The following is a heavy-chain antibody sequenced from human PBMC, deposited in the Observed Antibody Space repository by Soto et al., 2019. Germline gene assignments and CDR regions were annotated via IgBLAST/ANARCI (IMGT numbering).Heavy chain of an antibody. CDR2: TYYRSKWYN. Sequence: PSQTLSLTCAISGDSVSSNSAAWNWIRQSPSRGLEWLGRTYYRSKWYNDYAVSVKSRITINPDTPKNQFSLQLNSVTPEDTAVYYCARDRIVVVPAAILYYYYYGMDVWGQGTTVTVSS. CDR1: GDSVSSNSAA. V-gene: IGHV6-1*01. J-gene: IGHJ6*02. CDR3: ARDRIVVVPAAILYYYYYGMDV. D-gene: IGHD2-2*01.